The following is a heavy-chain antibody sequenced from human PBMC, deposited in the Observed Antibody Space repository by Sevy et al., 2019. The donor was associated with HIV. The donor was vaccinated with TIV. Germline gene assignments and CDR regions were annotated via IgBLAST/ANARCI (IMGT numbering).Heavy chain of an antibody. CDR3: AKDILPGIAVAAPPGEIDY. V-gene: IGHV3-43*01. CDR1: GFTFDDYT. Sequence: GGSLRLSCAASGFTFDDYTTHWVRQAPGKGLEWVSLISWDGGSTYYADSVKGRFTISRDNSKNSLYLQMNSLRTEDTALYYCAKDILPGIAVAAPPGEIDYWGQGTLVTVSS. J-gene: IGHJ4*02. CDR2: ISWDGGST. D-gene: IGHD6-19*01.